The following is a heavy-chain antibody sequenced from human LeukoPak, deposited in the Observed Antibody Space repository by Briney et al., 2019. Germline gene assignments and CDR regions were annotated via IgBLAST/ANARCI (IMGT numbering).Heavy chain of an antibody. V-gene: IGHV3-15*05. CDR3: TTGMMVYGEATFDY. D-gene: IGHD2-8*01. CDR2: VISKPDGGTT. CDR1: GFTFSNAW. J-gene: IGHJ4*02. Sequence: GGSLRLSCAASGFTFSNAWMTWARQAPGKGLEWVGRVISKPDGGTTDYAAPVKGRFTISRDDSRNTVYLQMNSLKTEDTAVYYCTTGMMVYGEATFDYWGQGTLVTVSS.